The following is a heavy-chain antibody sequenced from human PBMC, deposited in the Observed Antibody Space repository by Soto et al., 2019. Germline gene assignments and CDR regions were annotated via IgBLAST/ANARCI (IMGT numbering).Heavy chain of an antibody. D-gene: IGHD6-19*01. CDR1: GDSMNPYY. Sequence: QVQLQASGPGLVKPSETLSLTCTVSGDSMNPYYWSWIRQPPGKGLEWIGYIYFSGSTNFNPSLKSRVTLSLDTSKRQFFLKLTSVTAADTAVYYCARAWAVPGSHWGDWGRGTLVTVSS. CDR3: ARAWAVPGSHWGD. CDR2: IYFSGST. V-gene: IGHV4-59*01. J-gene: IGHJ4*02.